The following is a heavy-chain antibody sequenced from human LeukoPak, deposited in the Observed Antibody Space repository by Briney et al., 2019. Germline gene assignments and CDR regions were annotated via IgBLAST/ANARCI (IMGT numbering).Heavy chain of an antibody. D-gene: IGHD5-24*01. V-gene: IGHV3-33*01. CDR1: GFTFSSYG. Sequence: PGRSLRLSCVASGFTFSSYGMHWVRQAPGKGLEWVAVIWYDGSNKYYADSVKGRFTISRDNSKNTLYLQMNSLRAEDTAVYYCAREARDGYNSYFDYWGQGTLVTVSS. CDR2: IWYDGSNK. J-gene: IGHJ4*02. CDR3: AREARDGYNSYFDY.